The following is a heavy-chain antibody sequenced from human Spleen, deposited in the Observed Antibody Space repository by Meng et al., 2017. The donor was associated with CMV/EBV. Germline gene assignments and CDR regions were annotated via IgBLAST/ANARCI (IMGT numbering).Heavy chain of an antibody. V-gene: IGHV1-69*10. D-gene: IGHD1-26*01. CDR1: GGIFISNA. CDR3: ARDGVSTGSDYGTYRYSGMDV. CDR2: ILPILNRA. Sequence: SVKVSCKASGGIFISNAISWVRQAPGQGLEWMGGILPILNRANYAPEFLGRVTITAAKSLNTVYMEISSLTSEDTAVYYCARDGVSTGSDYGTYRYSGMDVWGQGTTVTVSS. J-gene: IGHJ6*02.